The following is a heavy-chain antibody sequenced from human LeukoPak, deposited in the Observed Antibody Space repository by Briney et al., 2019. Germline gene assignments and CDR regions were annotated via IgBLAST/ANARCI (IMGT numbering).Heavy chain of an antibody. CDR3: ARDLWGVYFDY. J-gene: IGHJ4*02. CDR1: GFTFWDTW. Sequence: GGSLRLSCAASGFTFWDTWMNWDRQVPGQGLEWVANIKQDGSEKFYVASVKGRFTISRDNGKSSLYLQMNSLRAEDTALYYCARDLWGVYFDYWGQGTLVTVSS. V-gene: IGHV3-7*03. CDR2: IKQDGSEK. D-gene: IGHD7-27*01.